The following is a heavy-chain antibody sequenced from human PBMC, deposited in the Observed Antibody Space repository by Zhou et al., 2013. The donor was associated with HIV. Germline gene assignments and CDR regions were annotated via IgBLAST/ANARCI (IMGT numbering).Heavy chain of an antibody. CDR2: INPMFRTA. D-gene: IGHD2-2*01. Sequence: QVQLVQSGAEVKKPGSSVKVSCKASGGTFSSYAFIWVRQAPGQRLEWMGGINPMFRTANYAQKFQGRVTITTDESTSTAYMELSSLRSEDTAVYYCARDQGCSSTSCYGGENWFDPWGQGTLVTVSS. V-gene: IGHV1-69*05. CDR3: ARDQGCSSTSCYGGENWFDP. J-gene: IGHJ5*02. CDR1: GGTFSSYA.